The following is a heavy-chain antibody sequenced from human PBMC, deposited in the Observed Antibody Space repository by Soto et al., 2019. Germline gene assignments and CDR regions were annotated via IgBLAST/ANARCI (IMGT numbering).Heavy chain of an antibody. V-gene: IGHV5-51*01. J-gene: IGHJ6*02. CDR3: PKSWGGYNYDRNYGMDV. Sequence: GESVKISCXASGYSFTNYWIGWVRQLPGKGLEWMGIIYPGDSDTRYSPSFQGQVTISADKSINTAYLQWTSLKASDTAMYYCPKSWGGYNYDRNYGMDVWGQGTMVTVSS. CDR1: GYSFTNYW. D-gene: IGHD5-18*01. CDR2: IYPGDSDT.